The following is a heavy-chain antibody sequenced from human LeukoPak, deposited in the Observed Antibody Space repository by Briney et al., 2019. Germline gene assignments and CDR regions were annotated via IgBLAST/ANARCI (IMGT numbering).Heavy chain of an antibody. D-gene: IGHD3-16*01. CDR3: ARIGGTLVLWSPP. V-gene: IGHV2-26*02. CDR1: GFSLRTARMG. J-gene: IGHJ5*02. Sequence: SGPTLVNPTETLTLTCTVSGFSLRTARMGVSWIRQPPGKALEWLAHTFSNDEKSYSTSLKSRLTISKDTSKSQVVLTMTNMDPGNPAIYSGARIGGTLVLWSPPGGRGTLATV. CDR2: TFSNDEK.